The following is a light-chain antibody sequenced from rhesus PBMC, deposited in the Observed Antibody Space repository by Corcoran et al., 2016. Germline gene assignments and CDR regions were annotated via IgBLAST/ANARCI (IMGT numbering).Light chain of an antibody. CDR1: QGISSY. Sequence: DIQMTQSPSSVSASVGDRVTITCRASQGISSYLAWYQQKPGKAPNLLIYYAITLQNGVPSRFSGSGSGTEFTLTISSLQPEDFATYYCQQYHSLPRIFGQGTKVEIK. V-gene: IGKV1-25*01. CDR2: YAI. J-gene: IGKJ2*01. CDR3: QQYHSLPRI.